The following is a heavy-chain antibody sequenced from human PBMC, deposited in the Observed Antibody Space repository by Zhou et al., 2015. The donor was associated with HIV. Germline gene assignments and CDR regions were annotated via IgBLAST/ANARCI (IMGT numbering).Heavy chain of an antibody. CDR1: GFTFRSYG. CDR2: IWYDGSKK. V-gene: IGHV3-33*01. J-gene: IGHJ4*02. Sequence: QVQLVESGGGVVQPGRSLRLSCAASGFTFRSYGIHWVRQAPGKGLEWVAVIWYDGSKKYYADSVKGRFTIARDNSKNTLYLQMNRLRAGDTAVYYCARDKGELLDWGQGTLVTVSS. CDR3: ARDKGELLD. D-gene: IGHD1-7*01.